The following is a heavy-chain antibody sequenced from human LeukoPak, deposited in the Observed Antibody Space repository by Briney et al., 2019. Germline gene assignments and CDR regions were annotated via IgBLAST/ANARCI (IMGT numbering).Heavy chain of an antibody. CDR1: GDSISSGYH. Sequence: SETLSLTCAVSGDSISSGYHWGWTRQTPGKGLKWIGSLYAAGNTYYSPSLKSRVTISLDKSKNLFSLDLRSVTAADTAVYYCAREIVRGVPGWWGQGTLVTVSS. CDR3: AREIVRGVPGW. V-gene: IGHV4-38-2*02. D-gene: IGHD3-10*01. CDR2: LYAAGNT. J-gene: IGHJ4*02.